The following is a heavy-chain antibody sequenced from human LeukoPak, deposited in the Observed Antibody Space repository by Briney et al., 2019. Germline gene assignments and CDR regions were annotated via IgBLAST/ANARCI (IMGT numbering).Heavy chain of an antibody. CDR1: RFTFSAYA. Sequence: GGSLRLSCAASRFTFSAYAMIWVRQAPGKGLERVSAITSGGTSTYYADSVRGRFTISRDNSKNTLYLQMNSLRAEDTAVYHCAKDLGTSGWYINSWGQGTLVTVSS. CDR2: ITSGGTST. D-gene: IGHD6-19*01. J-gene: IGHJ4*02. V-gene: IGHV3-23*01. CDR3: AKDLGTSGWYINS.